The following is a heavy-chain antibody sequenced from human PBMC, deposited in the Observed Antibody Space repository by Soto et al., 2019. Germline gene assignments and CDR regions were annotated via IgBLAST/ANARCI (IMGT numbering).Heavy chain of an antibody. CDR3: AKGRPTRGDGSSCYPKVIRHYYGMGV. D-gene: IGHD6-13*01. V-gene: IGHV3-23*01. CDR1: GFTFSSYA. Sequence: GGSLRLSCAASGFTFSSYAMSWVRQAPGKGLEWVSAISGSGGSTYYADSVKGRFTISRDNSKNTLYLQMNSLRAEDTAVYYCAKGRPTRGDGSSCYPKVIRHYYGMGVWGQGTTVTVSS. J-gene: IGHJ6*02. CDR2: ISGSGGST.